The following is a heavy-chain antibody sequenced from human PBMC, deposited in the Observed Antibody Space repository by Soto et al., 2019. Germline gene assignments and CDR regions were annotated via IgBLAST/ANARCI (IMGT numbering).Heavy chain of an antibody. CDR3: ATHDRRVGYCSSTSCYGAFDI. CDR2: IYDGDSDI. D-gene: IGHD2-2*01. J-gene: IGHJ3*02. V-gene: IGHV5-51*01. CDR1: GYSFTSYW. Sequence: GESLKISCKGSGYSFTSYWLGWVRQMPGKGVGWMGIIYDGDSDITYSPSFQGHVTISADQSISTAYLQWSSLKASDTAMYYCATHDRRVGYCSSTSCYGAFDIWGQGTMVTVSS.